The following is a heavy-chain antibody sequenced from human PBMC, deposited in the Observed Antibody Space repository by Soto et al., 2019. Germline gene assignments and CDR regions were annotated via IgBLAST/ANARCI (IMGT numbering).Heavy chain of an antibody. D-gene: IGHD2-21*02. V-gene: IGHV3-74*01. J-gene: IGHJ3*01. CDR3: ARGDRGAFDL. CDR1: GFTFSYYW. Sequence: EVQLVESEGGLVQPGGSLRLSCAASGFTFSYYWMHWVRQAPGQGLVWVSRIHSDGSSTTHADSVKGRFTISRDNAKNTLYLQMNSLRAEDTAVYYCARGDRGAFDLWGQGTMVTVSS. CDR2: IHSDGSST.